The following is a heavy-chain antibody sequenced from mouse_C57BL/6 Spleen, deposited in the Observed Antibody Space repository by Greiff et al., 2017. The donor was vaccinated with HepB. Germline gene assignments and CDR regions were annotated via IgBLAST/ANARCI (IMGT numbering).Heavy chain of an antibody. V-gene: IGHV5-9-1*02. CDR1: GFTFSSYA. D-gene: IGHD1-1*01. CDR3: TRGYYYAGFAY. J-gene: IGHJ3*01. CDR2: ISSGGDYI. Sequence: EVHLVESGEGLVKPGGSLKLSCAASGFTFSSYAMSWVRQTPEKRLEWVAYISSGGDYIYYADTVKGRFTISRDNSRNTLYLQMSRLKSEDTALYYCTRGYYYAGFAYWGQGTLVTVSA.